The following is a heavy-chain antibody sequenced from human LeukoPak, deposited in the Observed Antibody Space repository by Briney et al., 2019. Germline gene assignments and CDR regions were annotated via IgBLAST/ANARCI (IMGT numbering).Heavy chain of an antibody. Sequence: SETLSLSCNVSGDSLTSHFWSWIRQTPGKGLEWIGYVFHSGPTNYSPSLKSRVTISLDTSKKQFYLRLASVTAAETALYSCARRMATVTDAFDSWGRATMVSVSS. CDR3: ARRMATVTDAFDS. V-gene: IGHV4-59*08. CDR1: GDSLTSHF. J-gene: IGHJ3*02. CDR2: VFHSGPT. D-gene: IGHD5-24*01.